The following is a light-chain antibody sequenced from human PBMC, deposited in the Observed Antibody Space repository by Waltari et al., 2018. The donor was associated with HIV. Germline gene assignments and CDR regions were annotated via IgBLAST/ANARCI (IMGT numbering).Light chain of an antibody. J-gene: IGKJ2*01. CDR3: QQYKSFPST. V-gene: IGKV1-5*03. CDR2: MAS. CDR1: QSISSW. Sequence: DIQMTQSPTTLPASVGDRVTITCRASQSISSWLAWYQQKPGKAPKLLIYMASSLESGVPSRFSGSGSGTEFTLTISSLQPDDIATYYCQQYKSFPSTFGQGTKLEI.